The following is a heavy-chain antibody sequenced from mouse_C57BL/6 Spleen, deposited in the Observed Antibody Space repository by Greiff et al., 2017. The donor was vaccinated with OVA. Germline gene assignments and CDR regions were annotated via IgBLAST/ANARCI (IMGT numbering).Heavy chain of an antibody. V-gene: IGHV1-81*01. CDR2: IYPRSGNT. CDR3: ARRGAYYGSSAYYFDY. CDR1: GYTFTSYG. Sequence: VQLQESGAELARPGASVKLSCKASGYTFTSYGISWVKQRPGQGLEWIGEIYPRSGNTYYNEKFKGKATLTADKSSSTAYMELRSLTSEDSAVYFCARRGAYYGSSAYYFDYWGQGTTLTVSS. D-gene: IGHD1-1*01. J-gene: IGHJ2*01.